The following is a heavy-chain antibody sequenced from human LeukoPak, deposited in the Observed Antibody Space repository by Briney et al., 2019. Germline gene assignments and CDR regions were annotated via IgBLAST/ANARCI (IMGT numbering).Heavy chain of an antibody. CDR1: GFTFSSYS. CDR3: ARDAGYYYGSGSYYSDY. D-gene: IGHD3-10*01. V-gene: IGHV3-21*01. J-gene: IGHJ4*02. CDR2: ISSSSSYI. Sequence: GGSLRLSCAASGFTFSSYSMNWLRQAPGKGLEWVSSISSSSSYIYYADSVKGRFTISRDNAKDSLYLQMNRLRAEETAVLYCARDAGYYYGSGSYYSDYWGQGTLVTVPS.